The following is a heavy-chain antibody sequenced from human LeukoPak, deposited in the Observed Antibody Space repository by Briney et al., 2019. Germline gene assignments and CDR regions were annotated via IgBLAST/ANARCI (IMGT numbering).Heavy chain of an antibody. CDR2: IYPGDSDT. D-gene: IGHD3-22*01. CDR1: GYSFTSYW. CDR3: ARRAAYYYDSSGYYLRVEDAFDI. J-gene: IGHJ3*02. Sequence: GESLKISCKGSGYSFTSYWIGWVRQMPRKGLEWMGIIYPGDSDTRYSPSFQGQVTISADKSISTAYLQWSSLKASDTAMYYCARRAAYYYDSSGYYLRVEDAFDIWGQGTMVTVSS. V-gene: IGHV5-51*01.